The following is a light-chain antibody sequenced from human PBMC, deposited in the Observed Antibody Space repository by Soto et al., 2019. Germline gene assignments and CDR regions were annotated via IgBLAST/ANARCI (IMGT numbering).Light chain of an antibody. CDR1: SSDVGGYNY. J-gene: IGLJ2*01. CDR2: DVS. Sequence: QSALTQPRSVSGSPGQSVTISCTGTSSDVGGYNYVSWYQQHPGKAPKLMIYDVSKRPSGVPDRFSGSKSGNTASLTISGPQAEDEADYYCCSYAGSYTHVVFGGGTQLT. CDR3: CSYAGSYTHVV. V-gene: IGLV2-11*01.